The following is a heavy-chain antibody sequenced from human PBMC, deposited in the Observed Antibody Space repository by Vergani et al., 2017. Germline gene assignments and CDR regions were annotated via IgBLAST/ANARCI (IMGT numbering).Heavy chain of an antibody. J-gene: IGHJ6*02. CDR1: GFTFSSYA. Sequence: QVQLVESGGGVVQPGRSLRLSCAASGFTFSSYAMHWVRQAPGKGLEWVAVISYDGSNKYYADSVKGRFTISIDNAKNTLYLQMNSLRAEDTAVYYCASDGGYCSGGSCSEGNYYYYGMDVWGQGTTVTVSS. CDR2: ISYDGSNK. D-gene: IGHD2-15*01. CDR3: ASDGGYCSGGSCSEGNYYYYGMDV. V-gene: IGHV3-30-3*01.